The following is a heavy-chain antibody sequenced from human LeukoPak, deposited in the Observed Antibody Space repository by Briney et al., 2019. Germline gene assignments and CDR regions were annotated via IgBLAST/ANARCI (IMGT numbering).Heavy chain of an antibody. CDR1: GFTFSSYS. J-gene: IGHJ4*02. CDR3: AKAPPYKKYFDY. Sequence: GGSLRLSCAASGFTFSSYSMNWVRQAPGKGLEWVSHITASGTAMFYADSVKGRFTISRDNSKNTLYLQMNSLRAEDTAVYYCAKAPPYKKYFDYWDQGTLVTVSS. D-gene: IGHD1-1*01. CDR2: ITASGTAM. V-gene: IGHV3-23*01.